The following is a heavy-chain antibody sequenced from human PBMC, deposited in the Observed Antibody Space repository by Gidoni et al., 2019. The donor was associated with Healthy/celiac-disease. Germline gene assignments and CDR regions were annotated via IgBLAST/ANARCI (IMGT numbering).Heavy chain of an antibody. CDR1: GGSFSGYY. CDR3: ARGGLYCSSTSCYRRSRINWFDP. D-gene: IGHD2-2*01. V-gene: IGHV4-34*01. Sequence: QVQLQQWGAGLLKPSETLSLTCAVYGGSFSGYYWRWIRQPPGTGREWLGEFNHSGSTQYNPSLKSRVTISVDTSKNQFSLKLSSVTAADTAVYYCARGGLYCSSTSCYRRSRINWFDPWGQGTLVTVSS. CDR2: FNHSGST. J-gene: IGHJ5*02.